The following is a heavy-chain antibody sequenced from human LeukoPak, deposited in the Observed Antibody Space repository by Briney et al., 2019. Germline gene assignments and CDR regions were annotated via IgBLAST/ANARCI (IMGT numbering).Heavy chain of an antibody. Sequence: AGGSLRLSCAASGFTFSSYAMSWVRQAPGKGLEWVSVIYSGGSTYYADSVKGRFTISRHNSKNTLYLQMNSLRAEDTAVYYCAGNYYDSSGYYYWGQGTLVTVSS. CDR1: GFTFSSYA. J-gene: IGHJ4*02. CDR2: IYSGGST. D-gene: IGHD3-22*01. CDR3: AGNYYDSSGYYY. V-gene: IGHV3-53*04.